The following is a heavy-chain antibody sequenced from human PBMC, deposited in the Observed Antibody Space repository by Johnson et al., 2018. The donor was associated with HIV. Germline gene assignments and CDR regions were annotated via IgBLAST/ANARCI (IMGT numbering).Heavy chain of an antibody. J-gene: IGHJ3*02. CDR2: ISSSGSTI. CDR3: ARDFSSSSNAFDI. D-gene: IGHD6-6*01. CDR1: GFTFSDYY. V-gene: IGHV3-11*04. Sequence: QMQLVESGGGLVQPGGSLRLSCAASGFTFSDYYMSWIRQAPGKGLEWVSYISSSGSTIYYADSVKGRFTISWDNAKNSLYLQMNSLRAEDTAVYYCARDFSSSSNAFDIWGQGTMVTVSS.